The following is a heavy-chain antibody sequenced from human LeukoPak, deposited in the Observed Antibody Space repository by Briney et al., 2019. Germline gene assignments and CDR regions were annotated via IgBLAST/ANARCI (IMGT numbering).Heavy chain of an antibody. D-gene: IGHD1-26*01. CDR3: ATLGLLRGAGFNLATHFDF. CDR2: VHYTGRT. J-gene: IGHJ4*01. V-gene: IGHV4-39*01. Sequence: PSETLSLTCTVSGVSISNNYCYWAWIRQPPGKGLELIGYVHYTGRTFYNSSLKSRVTISADTSQNQFSLSLTSVTAADTAVYFCATLGLLRGAGFNLATHFDFWGQGTLVTVSS. CDR1: GVSISNNYCY.